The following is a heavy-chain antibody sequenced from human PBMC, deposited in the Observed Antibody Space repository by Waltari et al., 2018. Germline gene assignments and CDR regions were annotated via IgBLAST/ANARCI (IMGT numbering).Heavy chain of an antibody. Sequence: QVQLQQWGAGLLKPSESLSLTCAVSGGSFSGYQLTWIRQPPGKGLEWIGEISHFGSTKYNSSLVGRVTISIDTSKNHFSLTLNSVTAADTAIYYCARTAKGCSTPTYSHYYDYLDVWGKGTTVTVSS. J-gene: IGHJ6*03. CDR1: GGSFSGYQ. CDR3: ARTAKGCSTPTYSHYYDYLDV. D-gene: IGHD2-2*01. V-gene: IGHV4-34*01. CDR2: ISHFGST.